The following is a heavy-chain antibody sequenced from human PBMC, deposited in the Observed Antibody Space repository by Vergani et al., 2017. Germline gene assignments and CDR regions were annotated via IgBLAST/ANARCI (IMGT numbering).Heavy chain of an antibody. Sequence: QVQLVQSGAEVKKPGSSVKVSCKASGGTFSSYAISWVRQAPGQGLEWMGGIIPIFGTANYAQKFQGRVTITADESTSPAYMDLSSLRSEDTAVYYRAVVPVYCGGGSGYPGYFQHWGQGTLVTVSS. CDR3: AVVPVYCGGGSGYPGYFQH. CDR1: GGTFSSYA. CDR2: IIPIFGTA. V-gene: IGHV1-69*01. J-gene: IGHJ1*01. D-gene: IGHD2-15*01.